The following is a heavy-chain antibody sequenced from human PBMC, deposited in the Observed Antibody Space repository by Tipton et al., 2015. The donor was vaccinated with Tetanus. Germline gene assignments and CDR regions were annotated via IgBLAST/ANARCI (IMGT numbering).Heavy chain of an antibody. J-gene: IGHJ4*02. CDR3: AREADCSGGSCFSGDFAN. V-gene: IGHV3-33*01. CDR2: SWYDGTDK. D-gene: IGHD2-15*01. Sequence: AASGFIFSSYGIHWVRQAPGKGLEWVAVSWYDGTDKYYADSVKGRFTISRDNSKNTLYLQMNSLRAEDTAVYYCAREADCSGGSCFSGDFANWGQGTQVTVSS. CDR1: GFIFSSYG.